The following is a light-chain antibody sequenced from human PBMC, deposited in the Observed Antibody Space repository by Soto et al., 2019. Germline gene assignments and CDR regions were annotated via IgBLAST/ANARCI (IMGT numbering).Light chain of an antibody. J-gene: IGLJ2*01. V-gene: IGLV2-14*01. CDR2: DVS. Sequence: QSALTQPASVSGSPGQSITSSCTGTSSDIGGYNYGSWYQQHPGKAPKLMIYDVSARPSGVSNRFSGSKSGNTASLTISGLQAEDEADYYCSSCIGSSTLVVFGGGTKLTVL. CDR3: SSCIGSSTLVV. CDR1: SSDIGGYNY.